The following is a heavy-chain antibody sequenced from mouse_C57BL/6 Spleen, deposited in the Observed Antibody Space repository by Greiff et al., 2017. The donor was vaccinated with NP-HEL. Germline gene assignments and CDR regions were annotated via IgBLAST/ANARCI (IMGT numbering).Heavy chain of an antibody. V-gene: IGHV5-17*01. CDR3: ARGDGYDGYCDV. CDR2: ISSGSSTI. Sequence: VQLVESGGGLVKPGGSLTLSCAASGFTFSDYGMHWVRQAPETGLEWVAYISSGSSTIYYADTVKGRFTISRDNAKHTLFLQMTSLRSEDTAMDYCARGDGYDGYCDVWGTGTTVTVSS. D-gene: IGHD2-2*01. CDR1: GFTFSDYG. J-gene: IGHJ1*03.